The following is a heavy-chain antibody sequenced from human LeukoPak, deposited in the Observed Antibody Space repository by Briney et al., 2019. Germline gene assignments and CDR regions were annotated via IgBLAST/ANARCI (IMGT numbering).Heavy chain of an antibody. CDR1: GFTFSSYW. CDR3: ARLLSSYYDILTGYCGPFDY. J-gene: IGHJ4*02. CDR2: IKQDGSEK. D-gene: IGHD3-9*01. Sequence: GGSLRLSCAASGFTFSSYWMSWVRQAPGKGLERVANIKQDGSEKYYVDSVKGRFTISRDNAKNSLYLQMNSLRAEDTAVYYCARLLSSYYDILTGYCGPFDYWGQGTLVTVSS. V-gene: IGHV3-7*01.